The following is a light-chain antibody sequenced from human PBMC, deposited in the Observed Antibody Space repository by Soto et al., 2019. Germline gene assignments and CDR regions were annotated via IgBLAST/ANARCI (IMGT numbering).Light chain of an antibody. Sequence: EIVMTQSPATLSVSPGERATLSCRASQSVNSNLAWYQQKPGQAPRLLIYGASSRATGIPDRFSGSGSGTDFTLTISRLEPEDFAVYYCQQYDDSQLTFGGGTKVEIK. CDR1: QSVNSN. CDR2: GAS. CDR3: QQYDDSQLT. V-gene: IGKV3D-15*01. J-gene: IGKJ4*01.